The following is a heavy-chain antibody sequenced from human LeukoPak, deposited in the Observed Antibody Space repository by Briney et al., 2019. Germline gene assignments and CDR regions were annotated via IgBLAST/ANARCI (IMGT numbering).Heavy chain of an antibody. CDR2: INTNTGNP. Sequence: ASVKVSCKASGYTFTSYAMNWVRQAPGQGLEWMGWINTNTGNPTYAQGFTGRFVFSLDTSVSTTYLQISSLKAADTAVYYCARDHPVSSGYYYAFDYWGQGTLVTVSS. J-gene: IGHJ4*02. D-gene: IGHD3-22*01. CDR1: GYTFTSYA. CDR3: ARDHPVSSGYYYAFDY. V-gene: IGHV7-4-1*02.